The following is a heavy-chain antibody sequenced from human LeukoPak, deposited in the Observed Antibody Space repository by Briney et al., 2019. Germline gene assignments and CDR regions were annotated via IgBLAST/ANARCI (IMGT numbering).Heavy chain of an antibody. Sequence: ASVKVSCKVSGYTLTELSMHWVRQAPGQGLEWMGWINPNSGGTNYAQKFQGRVTMTRDTSISTAYMELSRLRSDDTAVYYCARVGPGGSGSYYNARYYYYYMDVWGKGTTVTISS. CDR1: GYTLTELS. D-gene: IGHD3-10*01. V-gene: IGHV1-2*02. CDR3: ARVGPGGSGSYYNARYYYYYMDV. J-gene: IGHJ6*03. CDR2: INPNSGGT.